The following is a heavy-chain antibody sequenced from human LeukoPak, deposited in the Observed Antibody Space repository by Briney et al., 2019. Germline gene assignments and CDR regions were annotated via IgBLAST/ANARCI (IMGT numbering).Heavy chain of an antibody. Sequence: GGSLRLSCAASGFSFSDYYMSWLRQAPGKGLEWISYISSSSTTIYYADSVKGRFTISRDNSKNTLYLQMNSLRAEDTAVYYCAKDQDRSSGWYRPFEGAPFDYWGQGTLVTVSS. CDR2: ISSSSTTI. D-gene: IGHD6-19*01. CDR1: GFSFSDYY. V-gene: IGHV3-11*01. CDR3: AKDQDRSSGWYRPFEGAPFDY. J-gene: IGHJ4*02.